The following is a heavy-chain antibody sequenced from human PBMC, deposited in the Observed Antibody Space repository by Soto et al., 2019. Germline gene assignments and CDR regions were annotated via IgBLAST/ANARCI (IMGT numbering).Heavy chain of an antibody. CDR2: ISYDGSNK. Sequence: QVQLVESGGGVVQPGRSLRLSCAASGFSFSNYGMHWVRQAPGKGLEWVAVISYDGSNKYYADSVKGRFTISRDNSKNTLYRQMDSLRTEDTAVYFCAKDPSNQWLVTLFDYWGQGTLVTVSS. CDR3: AKDPSNQWLVTLFDY. CDR1: GFSFSNYG. V-gene: IGHV3-30*18. J-gene: IGHJ4*02. D-gene: IGHD6-19*01.